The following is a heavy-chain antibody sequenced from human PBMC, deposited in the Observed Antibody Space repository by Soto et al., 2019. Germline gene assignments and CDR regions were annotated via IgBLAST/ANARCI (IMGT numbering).Heavy chain of an antibody. CDR3: ARSTMVRGVISFYFDY. Sequence: SVKVSCKASGGTFSSYAISWVRQAPGQGLEWMGGIIPIFGTANYAQKFQGRVTITADESTSTAYMELSSLRSEDTAVYYCARSTMVRGVISFYFDYWGQGTLVTVSS. V-gene: IGHV1-69*13. CDR2: IIPIFGTA. J-gene: IGHJ4*02. D-gene: IGHD3-10*01. CDR1: GGTFSSYA.